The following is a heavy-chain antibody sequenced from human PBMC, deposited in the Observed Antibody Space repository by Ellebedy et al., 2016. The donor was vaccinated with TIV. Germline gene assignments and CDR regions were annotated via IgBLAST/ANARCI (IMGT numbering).Heavy chain of an antibody. CDR2: LHTSGHN. CDR1: GCTCSDHY. CDR3: ARGMEGLGLYYDN. D-gene: IGHD3-3*01. J-gene: IGHJ4*02. Sequence: ESLKISCAVSGCTCSDHYMNWVRQAPGKGLEWLGNLHTSGHNQYNRALRSRLTMSLDTSKNEFSLTVTSLIAADTAVYFCARGMEGLGLYYDNWGQGILVTVSS. V-gene: IGHV4-34*01.